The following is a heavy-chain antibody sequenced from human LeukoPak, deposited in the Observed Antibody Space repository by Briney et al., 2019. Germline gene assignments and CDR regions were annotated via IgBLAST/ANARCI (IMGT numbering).Heavy chain of an antibody. CDR3: ARGPPVGYCSSTSCRDAKRSVFDM. Sequence: RASETLSLTCAVYGGTCCGYYWMWIRQPPGKGLEWMGNINHRGSTNYNASLKRRVTISVDTSKNQFSLKLSSVTAADTAVYYCARGPPVGYCSSTSCRDAKRSVFDMWGQGTMVSVSS. CDR1: GGTCCGYY. CDR2: INHRGST. D-gene: IGHD2-2*01. J-gene: IGHJ3*02. V-gene: IGHV4-34*01.